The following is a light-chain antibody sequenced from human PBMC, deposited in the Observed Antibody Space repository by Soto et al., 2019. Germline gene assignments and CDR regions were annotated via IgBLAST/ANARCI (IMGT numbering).Light chain of an antibody. CDR3: QQYYSIPRT. CDR1: QSVLYSSNNKNY. V-gene: IGKV4-1*01. J-gene: IGKJ1*01. Sequence: DIVMTQSPDSLAVSLGERATINCKSSQSVLYSSNNKNYLAWYQQKPGQPPKLLIYWASTRESGVSDRFSGSGSGTDFTLTISSLQAEDVAVYYCQQYYSIPRTFGQGTKVKI. CDR2: WAS.